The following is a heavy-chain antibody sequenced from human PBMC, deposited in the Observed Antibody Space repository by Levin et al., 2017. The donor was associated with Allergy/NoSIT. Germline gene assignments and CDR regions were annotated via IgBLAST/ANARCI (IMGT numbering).Heavy chain of an antibody. V-gene: IGHV3-21*01. CDR3: ASWAMYHYDRSAFDYFYYAMHG. D-gene: IGHD3-22*01. CDR2: ISAGGNYI. J-gene: IGHJ6*02. Sequence: PGESLKISCAASGILFSSYDMNWVRQAPGKGLEWVSYISAGGNYIYYADSVKGRFTISRDNAKNSLFLQMNSLRAEDTAVYYCASWAMYHYDRSAFDYFYYAMHGWGQGTTVTVSS. CDR1: GILFSSYD.